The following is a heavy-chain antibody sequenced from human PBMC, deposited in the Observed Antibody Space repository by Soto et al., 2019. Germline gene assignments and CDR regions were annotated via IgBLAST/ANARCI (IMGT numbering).Heavy chain of an antibody. CDR2: IYTGGSA. V-gene: IGHV3-66*01. J-gene: IGHJ6*03. Sequence: QPGGSLRLSCAASGFTISSNYMSWVRQAPGKGLEWVSVIYTGGSAYYGDSVKGRFTISRDNSKNTLYLQMNSLRGEDTALYYCAREVVVRRTGHYMHVSGKATSVTVSS. CDR1: GFTISSNY. D-gene: IGHD6-25*01. CDR3: AREVVVRRTGHYMHV.